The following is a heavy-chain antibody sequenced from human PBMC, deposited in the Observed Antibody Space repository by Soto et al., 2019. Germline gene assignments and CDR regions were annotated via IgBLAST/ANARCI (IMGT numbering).Heavy chain of an antibody. V-gene: IGHV5-10-1*01. CDR1: VDSFASYW. CDR2: IDPSDSYT. CDR3: ARLGIVATTKKPDYYYYYGMDV. D-gene: IGHD5-12*01. Sequence: GESLKISSKVSVDSFASYWISWFRQIPVKVPACIVMIDPSDSYTNYSPSFQGHVTISADKSISTAYLQWSSLKASDTAMYYCARLGIVATTKKPDYYYYYGMDVWGQGTTVTVSS. J-gene: IGHJ6*02.